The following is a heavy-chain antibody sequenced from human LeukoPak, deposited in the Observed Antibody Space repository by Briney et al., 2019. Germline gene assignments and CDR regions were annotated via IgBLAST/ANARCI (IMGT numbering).Heavy chain of an antibody. Sequence: GGSLRLSCAASGFTFYNYAMSWVRQAPGKGPEWVSSISSSGGSTYYEDSVKGRFTISRDNSKNNLYLQMNSLRAEATAVFYCAKSSLLEWLSRQSWFDPWGQGTLVTVSS. V-gene: IGHV3-23*01. CDR2: ISSSGGST. CDR3: AKSSLLEWLSRQSWFDP. CDR1: GFTFYNYA. J-gene: IGHJ5*02. D-gene: IGHD3-3*01.